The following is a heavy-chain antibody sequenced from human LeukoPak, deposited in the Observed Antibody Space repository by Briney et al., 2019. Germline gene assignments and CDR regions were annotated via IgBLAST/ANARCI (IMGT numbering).Heavy chain of an antibody. D-gene: IGHD3-10*01. CDR1: GGSISSGDNY. V-gene: IGHV4-30-4*01. J-gene: IGHJ6*02. CDR3: ARETYYFGSGGYLRYFAMDV. CDR2: INYSGNT. Sequence: SQTLSLTCTVSGGSISSGDNYWSWIRQPPGKGLEWIGYINYSGNTYYNPSLKSRVTISVDTSRNQFSLKLSSVTAADTAVYYCARETYYFGSGGYLRYFAMDVWGQGTTVTVSS.